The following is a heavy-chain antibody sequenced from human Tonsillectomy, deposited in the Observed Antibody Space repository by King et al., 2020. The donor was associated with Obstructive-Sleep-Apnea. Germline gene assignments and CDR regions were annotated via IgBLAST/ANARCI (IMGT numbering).Heavy chain of an antibody. CDR3: ARVGIVGPTRFDYYGLDV. CDR1: GGSISSRSYY. Sequence: VQLQESGPGLVKPSQTLSLTCTVSGGSISSRSYYWSWIRQPPGEGLEWIGFIYYTGSTYYNPSGKSRVSISVDTSKNQFSLRLSSVTAADTAVYYCARVGIVGPTRFDYYGLDVWGQGTTVTVSS. D-gene: IGHD1-26*01. V-gene: IGHV4-30-4*01. J-gene: IGHJ6*02. CDR2: IYYTGST.